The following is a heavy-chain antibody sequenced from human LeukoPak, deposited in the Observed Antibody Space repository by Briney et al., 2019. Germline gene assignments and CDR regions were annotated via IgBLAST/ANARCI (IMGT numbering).Heavy chain of an antibody. J-gene: IGHJ4*02. CDR3: AKNSGYSWQYFFDF. D-gene: IGHD6-25*01. V-gene: IGHV3-23*01. CDR2: ISSGGGGPT. CDR1: GFTFSYYA. Sequence: PGGSLRLSCAASGFTFSYYAMTWVRRAPGKGLEWVSTISSGGGGPTYYADSVKGRFTISRGNSKNTLYLQMNSLRAEDAAVYFCAKNSGYSWQYFFDFWGQGTLVTVSS.